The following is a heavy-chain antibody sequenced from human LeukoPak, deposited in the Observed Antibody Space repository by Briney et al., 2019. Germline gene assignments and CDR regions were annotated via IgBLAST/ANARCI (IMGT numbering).Heavy chain of an antibody. CDR2: IYYSGST. V-gene: IGHV4-59*01. CDR1: GGSISSYY. CDR3: ARGFSGWYRVSNYYYGMDV. D-gene: IGHD6-19*01. J-gene: IGHJ6*02. Sequence: SETLSLTCSVSGGSISSYYWSWIRQPPGKGLEWIGYIYYSGSTNYNPSLKSRVTISVDTSKNQFSLKLSSVTAADTAVYYCARGFSGWYRVSNYYYGMDVWGQGTTVTVSS.